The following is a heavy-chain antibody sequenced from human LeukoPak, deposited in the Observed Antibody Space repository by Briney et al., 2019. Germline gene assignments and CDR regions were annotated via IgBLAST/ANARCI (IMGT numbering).Heavy chain of an antibody. CDR3: ARAAGLWSIYDAFDI. CDR2: MSPNSGNT. D-gene: IGHD5-18*01. J-gene: IGHJ3*02. CDR1: GYTFTSYD. V-gene: IGHV1-8*01. Sequence: ASVKVSCKASGYTFTSYDINWVRQATGQGLEWMGWMSPNSGNTGYAQKFHGRVTMTRNTSISTAYMELSSLRSEDTAVYYCARAAGLWSIYDAFDIWGQGTMVTVSS.